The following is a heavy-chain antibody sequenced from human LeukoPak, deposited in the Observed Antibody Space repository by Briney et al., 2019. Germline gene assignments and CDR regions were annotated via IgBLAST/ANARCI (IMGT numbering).Heavy chain of an antibody. Sequence: ASLKVSCKASGYTFTSYDINWVRQATGQGLEWMGWMNPNSGNTGYAQKFKGRVTMTRNTSISTAYMQLSSLRSEDTAVYYCARSPRADYRGNWFDPWGQGTLVTVSS. CDR2: MNPNSGNT. CDR3: ARSPRADYRGNWFDP. J-gene: IGHJ5*02. V-gene: IGHV1-8*01. CDR1: GYTFTSYD. D-gene: IGHD4-11*01.